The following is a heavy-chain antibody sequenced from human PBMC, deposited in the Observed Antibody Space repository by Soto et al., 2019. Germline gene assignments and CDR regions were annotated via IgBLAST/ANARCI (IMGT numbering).Heavy chain of an antibody. CDR3: ARLPKGSLVTA. Sequence: LVESGGGLVYPGGSLTLSCVGSGFRFSEHSMNWVRQAPGKGLQWVSYISSSSDSTYYADSVKGRFTVSRDNAKNALFLQMNSLGDDDTATYYCARLPKGSLVTAWGQGVRVTVSS. CDR1: GFRFSEHS. D-gene: IGHD2-21*02. CDR2: ISSSSDST. V-gene: IGHV3-48*02. J-gene: IGHJ4*02.